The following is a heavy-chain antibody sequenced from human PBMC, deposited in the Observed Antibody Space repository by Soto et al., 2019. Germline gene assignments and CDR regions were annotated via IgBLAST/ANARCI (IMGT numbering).Heavy chain of an antibody. D-gene: IGHD3-22*01. CDR2: INHSGST. CDR1: GGSFSGYY. Sequence: QVQLQQWGAGLLKPSETLSLTCAVYGGSFSGYYWSWIRQPPGKGLEWIGEINHSGSTNYNPSLKSRVTISVDTSKNQFSLKLSSVTAAHTAVYYCARGAVYYDSSGYSALDFDYRGQGTLVTVSS. J-gene: IGHJ4*02. V-gene: IGHV4-34*01. CDR3: ARGAVYYDSSGYSALDFDY.